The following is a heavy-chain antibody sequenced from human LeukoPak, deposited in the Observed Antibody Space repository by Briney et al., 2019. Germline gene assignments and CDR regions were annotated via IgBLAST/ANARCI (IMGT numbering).Heavy chain of an antibody. CDR1: GFTFSSYS. Sequence: GGSLRLSCAASGFTFSSYSMNWVRQAPGKGLEWVSSISSSSSYIYYADSVKGRFTISRDNAKNSLYLQMNSLRAEDTAVYYCARDPEVDDIGNWFDPWGQGTLVAVSS. V-gene: IGHV3-21*01. J-gene: IGHJ5*02. D-gene: IGHD3-9*01. CDR2: ISSSSSYI. CDR3: ARDPEVDDIGNWFDP.